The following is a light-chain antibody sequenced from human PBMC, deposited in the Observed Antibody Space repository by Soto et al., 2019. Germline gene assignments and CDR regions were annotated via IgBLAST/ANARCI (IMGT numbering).Light chain of an antibody. CDR1: QSLSSN. CDR2: GAS. Sequence: EIVMTQSPATLSVSPGERATLSCRASQSLSSNLAWYQQKPGQVPRLLIYGASTRATGIPARFSGSGSGTEFTLTISSLQSEDFAVYYCQEYNKSPRTFGQGTKVEIK. J-gene: IGKJ1*01. V-gene: IGKV3-15*01. CDR3: QEYNKSPRT.